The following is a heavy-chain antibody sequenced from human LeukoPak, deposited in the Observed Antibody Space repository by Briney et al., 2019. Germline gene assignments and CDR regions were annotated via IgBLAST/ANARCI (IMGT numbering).Heavy chain of an antibody. V-gene: IGHV3-33*01. Sequence: PGGSLRLSCAASGFTFSSYVMHWVRQAPGKGLEWVAVIWYDGSNKYHAESVKGRFTISRDNSKNTLYLQMNSLRAEDTAVYYCARESANAFDIWGQGTMATVSS. CDR1: GFTFSSYV. CDR2: IWYDGSNK. CDR3: ARESANAFDI. J-gene: IGHJ3*02.